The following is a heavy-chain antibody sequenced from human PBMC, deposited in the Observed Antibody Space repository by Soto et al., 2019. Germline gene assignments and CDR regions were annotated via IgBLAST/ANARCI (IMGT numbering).Heavy chain of an antibody. CDR1: GFTFSTYW. D-gene: IGHD6-19*01. Sequence: GGSLRLSCAASGFTFSTYWMHWVRQAPGKGLVWVSRINGDGSSTSYADSVKGRFTISRDNAKNTLYLQMNSLRAEDTAVYYCVSGYSSGWYAGATDYWGQGTLVTVSS. J-gene: IGHJ4*02. V-gene: IGHV3-74*01. CDR2: INGDGSST. CDR3: VSGYSSGWYAGATDY.